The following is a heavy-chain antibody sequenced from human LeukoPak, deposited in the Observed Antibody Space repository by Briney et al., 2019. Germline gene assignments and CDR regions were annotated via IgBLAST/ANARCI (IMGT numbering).Heavy chain of an antibody. CDR3: ARHYCSGGNCYYFDH. Sequence: SETLSLTCTVSGGSISGYYWSWIRQPPGQGLEWIGFIYYRGTSKYNPSLMSRVTMSVDTSKNQVSLKLSSVAAADTAVYYCARHYCSGGNCYYFDHWGQGTLVTVSS. V-gene: IGHV4-59*08. CDR1: GGSISGYY. CDR2: IYYRGTS. D-gene: IGHD2-15*01. J-gene: IGHJ4*02.